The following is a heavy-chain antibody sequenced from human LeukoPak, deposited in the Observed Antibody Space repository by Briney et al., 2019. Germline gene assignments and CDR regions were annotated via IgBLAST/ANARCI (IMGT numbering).Heavy chain of an antibody. CDR3: TASGYISGWYSFDY. J-gene: IGHJ4*02. V-gene: IGHV3-15*01. D-gene: IGHD6-13*01. Sequence: GGSLRPSCAASGFTFSNAWMSWVRQAPGKGLEWVGRIKTKTNGGATDYAAPVKGRFTISKDDSKNTLFLQVNSLKSEDTAVYYCTASGYISGWYSFDYWGQGALVTVSS. CDR1: GFTFSNAW. CDR2: IKTKTNGGAT.